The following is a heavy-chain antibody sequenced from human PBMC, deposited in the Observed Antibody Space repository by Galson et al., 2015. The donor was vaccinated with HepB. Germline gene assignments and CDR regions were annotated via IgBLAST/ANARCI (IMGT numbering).Heavy chain of an antibody. Sequence: SLRLSCAASGFTFSTYVVHWVRQTPGKGLEWVAVVSYTGGNERYADSVKGRFTISRDNSKNTLYLQMDSLRPEDTGVYYCARGPFRGYFDYWGQGTLVTVSS. D-gene: IGHD3-10*01. CDR2: VSYTGGNE. J-gene: IGHJ4*02. CDR3: ARGPFRGYFDY. V-gene: IGHV3-30*03. CDR1: GFTFSTYV.